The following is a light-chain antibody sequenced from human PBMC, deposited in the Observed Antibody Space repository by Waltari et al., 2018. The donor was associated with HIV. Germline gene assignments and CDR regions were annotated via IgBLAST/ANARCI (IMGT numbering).Light chain of an antibody. CDR1: QSVSSTY. CDR3: QQYGSSPPLYT. V-gene: IGKV3-20*01. CDR2: GAS. Sequence: EIVLTQSPGTLSLSQGEIATLSCRTSQSVSSTYLAWYQQRPGQAPRLLIYGASSRATGIPDRFSGSGSGTDFTLTINRLEPEDFAVYYCQQYGSSPPLYTFGQGTKLEIK. J-gene: IGKJ2*01.